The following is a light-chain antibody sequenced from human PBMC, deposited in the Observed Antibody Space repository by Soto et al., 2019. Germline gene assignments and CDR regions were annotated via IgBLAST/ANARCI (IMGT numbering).Light chain of an antibody. V-gene: IGKV3-20*01. CDR2: GAS. CDR1: ETVTNNY. J-gene: IGKJ1*01. Sequence: VLTQSPGTLSLSPGDRATLSCRASETVTNNYLAWYQQRPGQAPRLLIYGASSRATGIPDRFSGSGSGTYFTLTISRLEPEDFAVYYCQRYGSSTTFGQGTKVEVK. CDR3: QRYGSSTT.